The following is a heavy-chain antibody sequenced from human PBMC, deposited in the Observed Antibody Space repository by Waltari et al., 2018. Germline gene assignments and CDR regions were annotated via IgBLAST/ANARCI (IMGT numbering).Heavy chain of an antibody. Sequence: EVQLVESGGGLVQPGGSLRLSCEASGFIFSANWMAWVRRAPGTGLEWVAGVKQDGGEQYYVDSGKGRFTISRDNAKNSLYLQMNGLRAEDTAVYYCARSAFWTFDYWGQGTLVTVSS. CDR3: ARSAFWTFDY. CDR2: VKQDGGEQ. D-gene: IGHD3-3*01. CDR1: GFIFSANW. J-gene: IGHJ4*02. V-gene: IGHV3-7*01.